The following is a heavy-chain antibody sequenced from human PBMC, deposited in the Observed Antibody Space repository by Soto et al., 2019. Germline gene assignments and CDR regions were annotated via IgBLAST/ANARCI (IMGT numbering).Heavy chain of an antibody. V-gene: IGHV1-18*01. CDR2: ISAYNGNT. CDR1: GLTLASKS. CDR3: AREQSDYGGNLYWFDP. J-gene: IGHJ5*02. Sequence: GVPAKVRCKDSGLTLASKSISWVQQAPGQGLEWMGWISAYNGNTNYAQKLQGRVTMTTDTSTSTAYMELRSLRSDDTAVYYCAREQSDYGGNLYWFDPWGQGTLVTVSS. D-gene: IGHD4-17*01.